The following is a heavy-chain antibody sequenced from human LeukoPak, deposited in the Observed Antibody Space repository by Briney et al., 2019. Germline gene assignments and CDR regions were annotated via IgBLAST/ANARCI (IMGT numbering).Heavy chain of an antibody. Sequence: GGSLRLSCAASGFTFSSYAMHWVRQAPGKGLEWVAVISYDGSNKYYADSVKGRFTISRDNSKNPLYLHMNSTRAEDAAVYYCARGPHPRGYSSSPFDYWGQGTLVTVSS. CDR1: GFTFSSYA. CDR2: ISYDGSNK. D-gene: IGHD6-13*01. J-gene: IGHJ4*02. V-gene: IGHV3-30*01. CDR3: ARGPHPRGYSSSPFDY.